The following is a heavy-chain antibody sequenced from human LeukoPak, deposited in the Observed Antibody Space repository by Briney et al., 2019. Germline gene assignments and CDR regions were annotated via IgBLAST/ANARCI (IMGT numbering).Heavy chain of an antibody. CDR2: ISGDGGST. CDR1: GFTFDDYA. V-gene: IGHV3-43*02. CDR3: AKVPLKGYNYGYYFDY. Sequence: GGSLRLSCAASGFTFDDYAMHWVRQAQGKGLEWVSLISGDGGSTIYADSVKGRFTISRDNSKNSLYLRMNSLRTEDTALYYCAKVPLKGYNYGYYFDYWGQGTLGTVS. J-gene: IGHJ4*02. D-gene: IGHD5-18*01.